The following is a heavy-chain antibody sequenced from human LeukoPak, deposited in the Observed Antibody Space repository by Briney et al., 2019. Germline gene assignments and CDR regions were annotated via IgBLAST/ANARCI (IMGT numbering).Heavy chain of an antibody. CDR2: IWYDGSNK. D-gene: IGHD5-18*01. V-gene: IGHV3-33*03. CDR3: ATDRSHGYSYAGF. Sequence: GGSLRLSCAASRFTFSSYGMHWVRQAPGKGLEWVAIIWYDGSNKHYADSVKGRFIISRDNSKKTLYLQMNSLRAEDTAVYYCATDRSHGYSYAGFWGQGTLVTVCS. CDR1: RFTFSSYG. J-gene: IGHJ4*02.